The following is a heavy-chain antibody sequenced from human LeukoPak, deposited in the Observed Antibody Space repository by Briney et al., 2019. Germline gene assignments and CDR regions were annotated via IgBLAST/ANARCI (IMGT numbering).Heavy chain of an antibody. Sequence: PSETLSLTCTVSGASVSNYHWGWTRQPAGKGLEWIGHFYTTGNAHYNPSLKSRVTVSVDPSRNQFSLKLNSVTAADTAVYYCVRARMDGLGTPYFDSCGQGTLVTVSS. J-gene: IGHJ4*02. CDR3: VRARMDGLGTPYFDS. CDR1: GASVSNYH. V-gene: IGHV4-4*07. CDR2: FYTTGNA. D-gene: IGHD3-10*01.